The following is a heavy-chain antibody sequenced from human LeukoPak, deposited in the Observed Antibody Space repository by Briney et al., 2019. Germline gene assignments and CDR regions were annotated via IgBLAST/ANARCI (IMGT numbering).Heavy chain of an antibody. J-gene: IGHJ3*02. D-gene: IGHD2-2*01. CDR3: ARVKTTYCSSTSCYLMLGAFDI. CDR1: GGSFSGYY. CDR2: INHSGST. Sequence: SETLSLTCAVYGGSFSGYYWSWIRQPPGKRLEWIGEINHSGSTNYNPSLKSRVTISVDTSKNQFSLKLSSVTAADTAVYYCARVKTTYCSSTSCYLMLGAFDIWGQGTMVTVSS. V-gene: IGHV4-34*01.